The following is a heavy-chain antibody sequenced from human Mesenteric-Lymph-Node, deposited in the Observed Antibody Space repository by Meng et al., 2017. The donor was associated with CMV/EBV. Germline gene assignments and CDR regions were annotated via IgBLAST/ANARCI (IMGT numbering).Heavy chain of an antibody. CDR1: GFTFSSYD. V-gene: IGHV3-13*01. CDR3: ARMWGGVYCSSTSCYKNDYYGMDV. Sequence: GESLKISCAASGFTFSSYDMHWVRQATGKGLEWVSAIGTAGDTYYPGSVKGRFTISRENAKNSLYLQMNSLRAGDTAVYYCARMWGGVYCSSTSCYKNDYYGMDVWGQGTTVTVSS. D-gene: IGHD2-2*02. CDR2: IGTAGDT. J-gene: IGHJ6*02.